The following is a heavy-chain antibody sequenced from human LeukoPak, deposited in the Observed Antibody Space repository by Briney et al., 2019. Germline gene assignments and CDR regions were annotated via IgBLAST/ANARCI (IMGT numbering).Heavy chain of an antibody. CDR3: AKVGGVTMVRGTDY. D-gene: IGHD3-10*01. Sequence: GGSLRLSCAASGFTFSSYAMSWVRQAPGKGLEWVSAISGSGGSTYYADSVKGRFTISRDNPKNTLYLQMNSLRAEDTAVYYCAKVGGVTMVRGTDYWGQGTLVTVSS. CDR2: ISGSGGST. CDR1: GFTFSSYA. J-gene: IGHJ4*02. V-gene: IGHV3-23*01.